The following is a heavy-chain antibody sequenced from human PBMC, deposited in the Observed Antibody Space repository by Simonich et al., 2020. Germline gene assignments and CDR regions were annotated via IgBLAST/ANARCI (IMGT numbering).Heavy chain of an antibody. CDR2: IYYSGST. CDR1: GGSISSSSYY. D-gene: IGHD6-6*01. J-gene: IGHJ4*02. V-gene: IGHV4-39*01. Sequence: QLQLQESGPGLVKPSETLSLTCTVSGGSISSSSYYWGWIRQPPGKGLAWIGSIYYSGSTYYHPSLKSRVTISVDTSKNQFSLKLSSVTAADSAVYYCARWAYSSSYFDYWGQGTLVTVSS. CDR3: ARWAYSSSYFDY.